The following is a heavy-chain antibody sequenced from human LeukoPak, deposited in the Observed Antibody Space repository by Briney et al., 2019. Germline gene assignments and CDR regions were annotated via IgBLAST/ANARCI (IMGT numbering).Heavy chain of an antibody. CDR2: INAGNGNT. J-gene: IGHJ4*02. Sequence: ASVKVSCKASGYTFTSYAMHWVRQAPGQRLEWMGWINAGNGNTKYSQKFQGRVTITRDISASTAYMELSSLRSEDTAVYYCARDNIVVVPAFDYWGQGTLVTVSS. D-gene: IGHD2-2*01. V-gene: IGHV1-3*01. CDR1: GYTFTSYA. CDR3: ARDNIVVVPAFDY.